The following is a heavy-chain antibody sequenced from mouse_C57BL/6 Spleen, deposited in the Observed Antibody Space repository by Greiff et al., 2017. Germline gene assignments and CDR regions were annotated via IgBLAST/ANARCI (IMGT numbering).Heavy chain of an antibody. V-gene: IGHV1-72*01. D-gene: IGHD2-3*01. J-gene: IGHJ3*01. Sequence: VQLQQPGAELVKPGASVKLSCKASGYTFTSYWMHWVKQRPGRGLEWIGRIDPNSGGTKYNEKFKSKATLTVDKPSSTAYMQLSSLTSEESAVYYCAREGGLDGYPWFAYWGQGTLVTVSA. CDR1: GYTFTSYW. CDR3: AREGGLDGYPWFAY. CDR2: IDPNSGGT.